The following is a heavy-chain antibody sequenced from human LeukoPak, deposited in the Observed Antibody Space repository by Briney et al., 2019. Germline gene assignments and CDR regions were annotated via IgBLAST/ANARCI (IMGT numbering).Heavy chain of an antibody. CDR2: IYYDGSNK. CDR3: VRDPSCSGGGCYYYYGMDV. J-gene: IGHJ6*02. D-gene: IGHD2-15*01. Sequence: GGSLRLSCAASGFTFSNYGMHWVRQAPGKGLEWVAVIYYDGSNKYYGDSVKGRFTISRDNSKNALYLQMNSLRADDTAIYYCVRDPSCSGGGCYYYYGMDVWGQGTTVTVSS. V-gene: IGHV3-33*01. CDR1: GFTFSNYG.